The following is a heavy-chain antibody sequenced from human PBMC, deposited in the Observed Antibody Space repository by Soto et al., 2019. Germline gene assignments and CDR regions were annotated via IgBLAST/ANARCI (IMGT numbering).Heavy chain of an antibody. CDR3: ASSSPPSPYYYYYYMDV. D-gene: IGHD2-2*01. J-gene: IGHJ6*03. V-gene: IGHV4-34*01. CDR1: GGSFSGYY. CDR2: INHSGST. Sequence: SETLSLTCAVYGGSFSGYYWSWIRQPPGKGLEWIGEINHSGSTNYNPSLKSRVTISVDTSKNQFSLKLSSVTAADTAVYYCASSSPPSPYYYYYYMDVWGNGTTVTVSS.